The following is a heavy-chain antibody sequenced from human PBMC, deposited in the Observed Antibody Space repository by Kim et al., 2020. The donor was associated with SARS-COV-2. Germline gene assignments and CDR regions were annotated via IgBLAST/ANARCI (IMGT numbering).Heavy chain of an antibody. Sequence: GGSLRLSCAASGFTVSSNYMSWVRQAPGKGLEWVSVIYSGGSTYYADSVKGRFTISRDNSENTLYLQMNSLRAEDTAVYYCAREKGLPHYYYYYYMDVWGKGTTVTVSS. J-gene: IGHJ6*03. CDR1: GFTVSSNY. CDR2: IYSGGST. CDR3: AREKGLPHYYYYYYMDV. D-gene: IGHD5-18*01. V-gene: IGHV3-66*01.